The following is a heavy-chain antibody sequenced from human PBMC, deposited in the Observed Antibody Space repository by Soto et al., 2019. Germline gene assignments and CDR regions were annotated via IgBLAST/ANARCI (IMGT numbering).Heavy chain of an antibody. CDR2: IYYSGST. D-gene: IGHD3-22*01. CDR1: GGSISSGDYY. J-gene: IGHJ4*02. CDR3: ARDGPNYYDSSGYYYMDY. Sequence: SETLSLTCTVSGGSISSGDYYWSWIRQPPGKGLEWIGYIYYSGSTYYNPSLKSRVTISVDTSKNQFSLKLSSVTAADTAVYYCARDGPNYYDSSGYYYMDYWGQGTLVTVSS. V-gene: IGHV4-30-4*01.